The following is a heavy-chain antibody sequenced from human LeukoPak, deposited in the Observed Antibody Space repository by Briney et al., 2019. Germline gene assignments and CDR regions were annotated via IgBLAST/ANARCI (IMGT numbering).Heavy chain of an antibody. J-gene: IGHJ2*01. CDR1: GGSFSGYY. Sequence: PSETLSLTCAVYGGSFSGYYWSWIRQPPGKGLEWIGEINHSGSTNYNPSLKSRVTISVDTSKNQFSLKLSSVTAADTAVYYCARHGTFGDHPPWNLDLWGRGTLVIVSS. V-gene: IGHV4-34*01. D-gene: IGHD1-14*01. CDR2: INHSGST. CDR3: ARHGTFGDHPPWNLDL.